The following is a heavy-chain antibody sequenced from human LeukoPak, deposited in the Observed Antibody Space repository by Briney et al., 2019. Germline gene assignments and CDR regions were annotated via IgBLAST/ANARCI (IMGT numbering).Heavy chain of an antibody. CDR2: IYPGDSDT. J-gene: IGHJ2*01. V-gene: IGHV5-51*01. CDR3: ARTFFHDSSGYDRYFDV. CDR1: GYSFASYY. Sequence: GESLKISCKGSGYSFASYYIGWVRQMPGKGLEWMGVIYPGDSDTRYSPSFQGEVTISADKSISTAYLQWRSLKASDTATYYCARTFFHDSSGYDRYFDVWGRGTLVTVSS. D-gene: IGHD3-22*01.